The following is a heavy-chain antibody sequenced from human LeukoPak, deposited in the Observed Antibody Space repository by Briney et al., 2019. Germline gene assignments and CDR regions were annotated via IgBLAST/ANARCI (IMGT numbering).Heavy chain of an antibody. CDR2: ISGSGGST. V-gene: IGHV3-23*01. CDR1: GFTFRSYE. J-gene: IGHJ4*02. D-gene: IGHD4-17*01. CDR3: AKSSTVTINS. Sequence: GGSLRLSCEDSGFTFRSYEMNWVRQAPGKGLEWVSAISGSGGSTYYADSVKGRFTISRDNSKNTLYLQMNSLRAEDTAVYYCAKSSTVTINSWGQGTLVTVSS.